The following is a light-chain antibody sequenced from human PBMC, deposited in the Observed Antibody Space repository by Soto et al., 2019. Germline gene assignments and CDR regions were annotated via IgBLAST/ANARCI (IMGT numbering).Light chain of an antibody. J-gene: IGLJ2*01. CDR2: GNS. Sequence: QSVLTQPPSVSGAPGQRVTISCTGSSSNIGAGYDVHWYQQLPGTAPKLLIYGNSNRPSGVPDRFSGSKSGTSASLAITGLQAEDEADYYCQSYDSSLGGHVVFGGGPKLTVL. V-gene: IGLV1-40*01. CDR1: SSNIGAGYD. CDR3: QSYDSSLGGHVV.